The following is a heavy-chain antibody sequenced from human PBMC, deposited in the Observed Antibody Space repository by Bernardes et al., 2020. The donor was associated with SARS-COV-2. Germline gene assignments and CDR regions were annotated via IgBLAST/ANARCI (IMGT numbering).Heavy chain of an antibody. J-gene: IGHJ4*02. D-gene: IGHD4-17*01. Sequence: GGSLRLSCAASGFTFSCNYMSWVRQAPGKGLEWVSVIYSGGSTYYADSAKDRFTISRDNSKNTLYLQMNSLRAEDTAVYYCASGHTVTTTYDYWGQGTLVTVSS. CDR2: IYSGGST. V-gene: IGHV3-66*01. CDR3: ASGHTVTTTYDY. CDR1: GFTFSCNY.